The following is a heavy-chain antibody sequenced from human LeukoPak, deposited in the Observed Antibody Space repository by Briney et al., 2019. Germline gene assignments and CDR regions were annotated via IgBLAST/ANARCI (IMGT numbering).Heavy chain of an antibody. CDR2: IYPGDSGT. CDR3: ARSYDSSGYAYDAFDI. CDR1: GYSFTSYW. Sequence: PGESLKISCKGSGYSFTSYWIGWVRQMPGKGLEWMGIIYPGDSGTRYSPSFQGQVTISADKFISTAYLQWSSLKASDTAMYYCARSYDSSGYAYDAFDIWGQGTMVTVSS. V-gene: IGHV5-51*01. D-gene: IGHD3-22*01. J-gene: IGHJ3*02.